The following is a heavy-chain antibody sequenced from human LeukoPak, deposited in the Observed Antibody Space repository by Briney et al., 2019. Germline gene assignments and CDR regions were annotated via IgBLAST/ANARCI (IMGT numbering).Heavy chain of an antibody. CDR3: ARDKWSKMKEAARAHDAFDI. CDR2: IYTSGST. Sequence: PSETLSLTCTVSGGSISSGSYYWSWIRQPAGKGLEWIGRIYTSGSTNYNPSLKSRVTISVDTSKNQFSLKLSSVTAADTAVYYCARDKWSKMKEAARAHDAFDIWGQGTMVTASS. V-gene: IGHV4-61*02. J-gene: IGHJ3*02. CDR1: GGSISSGSYY. D-gene: IGHD6-6*01.